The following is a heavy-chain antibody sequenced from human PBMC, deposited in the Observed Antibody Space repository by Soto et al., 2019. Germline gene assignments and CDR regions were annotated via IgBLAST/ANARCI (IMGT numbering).Heavy chain of an antibody. D-gene: IGHD2-8*01. CDR2: TWYDGSNK. J-gene: IGHJ5*02. CDR3: ARDPTIILVLSPLIGYCTNGVCETNWFEP. CDR1: GFTLSTYG. V-gene: IGHV3-33*01. Sequence: GGSLRLSCAASGFTLSTYGMHWVRQAPGKGLEGVAVTWYDGSNKYYADSVKGRFTISRDNSKNTLYLQMNSLRAEDTAVYYCARDPTIILVLSPLIGYCTNGVCETNWFEPWGKGTLVIV.